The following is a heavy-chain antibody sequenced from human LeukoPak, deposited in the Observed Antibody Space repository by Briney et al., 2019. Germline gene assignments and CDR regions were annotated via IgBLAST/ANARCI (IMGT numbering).Heavy chain of an antibody. CDR3: AKGSSSSWYNWFDP. V-gene: IGHV3-23*01. CDR2: ISGSGGST. D-gene: IGHD6-13*01. J-gene: IGHJ5*02. Sequence: GGSLRLSCAASGFAFSNFAMSWVRQAPGKGLEWVSAISGSGGSTYYADSVKGRFTISRDNSKNTLYLQMNSLRAEDTAVYYCAKGSSSSWYNWFDPWGQGTLVTVSS. CDR1: GFAFSNFA.